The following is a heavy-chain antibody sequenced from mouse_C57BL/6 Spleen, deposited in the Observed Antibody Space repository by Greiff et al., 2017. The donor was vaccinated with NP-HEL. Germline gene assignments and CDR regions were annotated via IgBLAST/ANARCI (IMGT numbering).Heavy chain of an antibody. J-gene: IGHJ2*01. CDR1: GYTFTDYN. CDR3: ARRYYYGSTYYFDY. V-gene: IGHV1-18*01. Sequence: EVQLQQSGPELVKPGASVKIPCKASGYTFTDYNMDWVKQSHGKSLEWIGDINPNNGGTIYNQKFKGKATLTVDKSSSTAYMELRSLTSEDTAVYYCARRYYYGSTYYFDYWGQGTTLIVSS. CDR2: INPNNGGT. D-gene: IGHD1-1*01.